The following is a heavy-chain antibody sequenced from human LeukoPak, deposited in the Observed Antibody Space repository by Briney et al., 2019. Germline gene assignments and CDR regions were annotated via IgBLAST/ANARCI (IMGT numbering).Heavy chain of an antibody. Sequence: GGSLRLSCAASGLTFSTYWMSWVRQAPGKGXECVGIINEHGSEKYYVDSVKGRFTISRDNAKDSLYLQINSLRAEDTAVYYCARGALRSVDYWGQGTLLTVSS. CDR3: ARGALRSVDY. CDR1: GLTFSTYW. V-gene: IGHV3-7*03. J-gene: IGHJ4*02. D-gene: IGHD3-10*02. CDR2: INEHGSEK.